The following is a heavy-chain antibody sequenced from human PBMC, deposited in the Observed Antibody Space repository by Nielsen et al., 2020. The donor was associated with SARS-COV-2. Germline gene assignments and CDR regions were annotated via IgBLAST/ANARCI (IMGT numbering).Heavy chain of an antibody. CDR2: ISAYNGNT. D-gene: IGHD3-22*01. CDR1: GYSFTIYG. Sequence: ASVKVSCKASGYSFTIYGITWVRQAPGQGLEWMGWISAYNGNTNYAQKFQGRVTMTTDTSTTTAYMELRSLRSDDTAVYYCARDLEAMIGLNWLAPWGPGTLVSVSS. CDR3: ARDLEAMIGLNWLAP. J-gene: IGHJ5*02. V-gene: IGHV1-18*04.